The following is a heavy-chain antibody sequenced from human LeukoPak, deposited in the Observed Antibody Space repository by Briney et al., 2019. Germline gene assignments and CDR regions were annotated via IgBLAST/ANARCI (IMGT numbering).Heavy chain of an antibody. CDR2: ISSSGSTI. Sequence: GGSRRLSCAASGFTFSSYEMNWVRQAPGKGLEWVSYISSSGSTIYYADSVKGRFTISRDNAKNSLYLQMDSLRGEDTAVYYCARVHKEYSSSSIDYWGQGTLVTVSS. J-gene: IGHJ4*02. CDR3: ARVHKEYSSSSIDY. D-gene: IGHD6-6*01. V-gene: IGHV3-48*03. CDR1: GFTFSSYE.